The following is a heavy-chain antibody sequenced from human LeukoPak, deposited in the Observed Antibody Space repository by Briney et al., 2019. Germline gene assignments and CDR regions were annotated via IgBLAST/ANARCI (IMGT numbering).Heavy chain of an antibody. Sequence: GGSLRLSCAASGFTFSSYAMHWVRQAPGKGLEYVSAISSNGGSAYYANSVKGRFTISRDNSKNTLYLQMGSLRAEDMAVYYCARAYVLSRYYGMDVWGQGTTVTVSS. CDR3: ARAYVLSRYYGMDV. J-gene: IGHJ6*02. CDR2: ISSNGGSA. CDR1: GFTFSSYA. D-gene: IGHD3-16*01. V-gene: IGHV3-64*01.